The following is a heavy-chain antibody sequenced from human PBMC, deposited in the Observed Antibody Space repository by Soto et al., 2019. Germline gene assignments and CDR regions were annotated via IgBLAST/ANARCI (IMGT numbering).Heavy chain of an antibody. J-gene: IGHJ4*02. V-gene: IGHV1-18*04. CDR1: GYTFTSYV. D-gene: IGHD3-16*02. CDR3: AREGGVWGSFRYFDY. CDR2: ISPYNGNT. Sequence: QVQLVQSGVEVQKPGASVKVSYKASGYTFTSYVINWLRQAPGQGLEWMGWISPYNGNTNYGQKLQGRVTMTTDTSPSIAYMELRSLRSDDTAVYYCAREGGVWGSFRYFDYWGQGTLVTVSS.